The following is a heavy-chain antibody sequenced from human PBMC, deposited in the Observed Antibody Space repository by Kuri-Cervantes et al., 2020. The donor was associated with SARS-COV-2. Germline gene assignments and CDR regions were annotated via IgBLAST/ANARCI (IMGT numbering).Heavy chain of an antibody. V-gene: IGHV3-7*03. CDR3: ARGFELDY. D-gene: IGHD5-12*01. CDR2: IKQDGSEK. CDR1: GFTLSHNW. J-gene: IGHJ4*02. Sequence: SCAASGFTLSHNWMSWVRQAPGKGLEWVANIKQDGSEKYYVDSVKGRFAISRDNPKNSLYLQLNSLRAEDTAMYYCARGFELDYWGQGTLVTVSS.